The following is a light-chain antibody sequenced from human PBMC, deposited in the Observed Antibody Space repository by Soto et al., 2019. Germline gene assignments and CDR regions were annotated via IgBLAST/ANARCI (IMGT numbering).Light chain of an antibody. CDR3: QAWDTSTVVV. V-gene: IGLV3-1*01. Sequence: SYELTQPPSVSVSPGRTASITCSGDRLGDKFASWYHQKPGQSPVLVIYHDNKRPSGIPERFSGSNSGNSATLTISETQAMDEADYYCQAWDTSTVVVFGGGTKLTVL. CDR2: HDN. CDR1: RLGDKF. J-gene: IGLJ2*01.